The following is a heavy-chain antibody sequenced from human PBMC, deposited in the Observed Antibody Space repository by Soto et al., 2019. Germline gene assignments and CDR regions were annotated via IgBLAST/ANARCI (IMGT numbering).Heavy chain of an antibody. Sequence: GPNRLSRRASGLTFVSHGGNWVRQAPGKGLEWVSYISSSSSTIYYADSVKGRFTISRDNAKNSLYLQMNSLRAEDTAVYYCARDRDLTWGQGTLVTVSS. V-gene: IGHV3-48*01. CDR2: ISSSSSTI. CDR3: ARDRDLT. J-gene: IGHJ5*02. CDR1: GLTFVSHG.